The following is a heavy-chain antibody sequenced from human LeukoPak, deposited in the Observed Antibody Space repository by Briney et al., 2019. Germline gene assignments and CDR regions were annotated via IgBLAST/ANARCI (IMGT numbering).Heavy chain of an antibody. CDR3: ARVAADLHSSGWYYFDY. Sequence: SETLSLTCTVSGGSISSYYWSWIRQPPGKGLEWIGYIYYSGSTDYNPSLKSRVTISVDTSKNQFSLKLSSVTAADTAVYYCARVAADLHSSGWYYFDYWGQGTLVTVSS. D-gene: IGHD6-19*01. J-gene: IGHJ4*02. CDR1: GGSISSYY. V-gene: IGHV4-59*01. CDR2: IYYSGST.